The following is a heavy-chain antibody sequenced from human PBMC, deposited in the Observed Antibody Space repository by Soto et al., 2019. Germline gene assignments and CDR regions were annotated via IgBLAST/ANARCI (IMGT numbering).Heavy chain of an antibody. CDR1: AVNLGSYW. V-gene: IGHV3-74*01. Sequence: PGGSLRLSCAASAVNLGSYWMHWVRQAPGKGLVWVSRINDYGTTINYAESVEGRFTISRDDAKSEVYLQMNNLRAEDTAVYYCARGGLEPFDYWGQGALVTVSS. CDR2: INDYGTTI. J-gene: IGHJ4*02. D-gene: IGHD1-1*01. CDR3: ARGGLEPFDY.